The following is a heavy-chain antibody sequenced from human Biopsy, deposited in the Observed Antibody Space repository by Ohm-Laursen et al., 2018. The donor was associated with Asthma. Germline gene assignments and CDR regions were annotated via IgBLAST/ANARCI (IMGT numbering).Heavy chain of an antibody. CDR3: ARVPSTLRYFDL. Sequence: TLSFTCTVSGGSVSSGSYYWSWIRQPPGKGLAWVSYISYSGSTDYNPSLKSRLTISMDTSKNQFSLKLSSVTAADTAVYYCARVPSTLRYFDLWGRGTLVTVSS. D-gene: IGHD2-15*01. CDR1: GGSVSSGSYY. CDR2: ISYSGST. J-gene: IGHJ2*01. V-gene: IGHV4-61*01.